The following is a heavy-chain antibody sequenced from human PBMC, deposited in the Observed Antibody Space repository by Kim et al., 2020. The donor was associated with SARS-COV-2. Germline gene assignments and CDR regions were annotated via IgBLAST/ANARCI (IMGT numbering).Heavy chain of an antibody. Sequence: SETLSLTCTVSGGPISTYYWSWVRQAAGKGLEWIGRIYSSGTTNYNPSLKSQVTMSVDTSRNQFSLKLRSMTAADTAVYYCARGETVLAYWGQGTLVTVS. V-gene: IGHV4-4*07. J-gene: IGHJ4*02. CDR2: IYSSGTT. CDR1: GGPISTYY. D-gene: IGHD4-17*01. CDR3: ARGETVLAY.